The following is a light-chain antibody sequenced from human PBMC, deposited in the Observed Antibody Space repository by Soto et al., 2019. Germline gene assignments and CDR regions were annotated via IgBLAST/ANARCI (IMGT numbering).Light chain of an antibody. CDR1: QSVSSSY. CDR3: QQYGIFST. Sequence: EIVLTQSPGTLSLSPGERATLSCRASQSVSSSYLAWYQQKPGQAPRLLIYGASSRPTGIPDRFSGSGSGTDLTLTISRLEPEDFAVYYCQQYGIFSTFGQGARLEIK. CDR2: GAS. V-gene: IGKV3-20*01. J-gene: IGKJ5*01.